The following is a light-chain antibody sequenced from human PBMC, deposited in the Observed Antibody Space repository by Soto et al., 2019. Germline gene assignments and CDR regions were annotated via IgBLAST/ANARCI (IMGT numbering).Light chain of an antibody. CDR1: QSISSW. CDR2: DAS. V-gene: IGKV1-5*01. CDR3: QQYNSYWT. J-gene: IGKJ1*01. Sequence: DIQMTQSPSTLSASVGDRVTITCRASQSISSWLAWYQQKPGKAPKLLIYDASSLESGVPSRFSGSGSGTEFPLTISSLQPDDFATYYSQQYNSYWTLGQGTKVEIK.